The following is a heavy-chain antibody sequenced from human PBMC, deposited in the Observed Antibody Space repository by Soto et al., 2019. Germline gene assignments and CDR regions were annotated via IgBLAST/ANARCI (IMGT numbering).Heavy chain of an antibody. CDR1: GGSISSSNW. CDR3: ARQGYSYDSYYFDY. Sequence: SETLSLTCAVSGGSISSSNWWSWVRQPPGKGLEWIGEIYHGGSTNYNPSLKSRVTISVDKSKNQFSLKLSSVTAADTAVYYCARQGYSYDSYYFDYWGQGTLVTVSS. D-gene: IGHD5-18*01. J-gene: IGHJ4*02. CDR2: IYHGGST. V-gene: IGHV4-4*02.